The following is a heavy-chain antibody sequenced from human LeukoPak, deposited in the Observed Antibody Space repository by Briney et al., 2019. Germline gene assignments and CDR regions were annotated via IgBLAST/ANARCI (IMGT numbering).Heavy chain of an antibody. Sequence: GGSLRLSCAASGFTFSSYEMNWGRQAPGKGLEWVSYISSSGSPTYSADSVKGRFTISRDNAKNPLYLKMNSLRAEDTALYYCASGAQSDYWGQGTLVTVSS. D-gene: IGHD1-26*01. V-gene: IGHV3-48*03. CDR3: ASGAQSDY. CDR2: ISSSGSPT. J-gene: IGHJ4*02. CDR1: GFTFSSYE.